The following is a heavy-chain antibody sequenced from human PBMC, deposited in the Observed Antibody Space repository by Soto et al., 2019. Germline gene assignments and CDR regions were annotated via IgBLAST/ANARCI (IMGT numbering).Heavy chain of an antibody. D-gene: IGHD6-19*01. CDR3: SRYTYTSRYSYYGMDV. CDR2: VRSKAYGGTS. CDR1: GFTFGDYA. J-gene: IGHJ6*02. Sequence: GGSLRLSCTASGFTFGDYAMSWFRQAPGKGQEWVGVVRSKAYGGTSDYAASVKGRFTISRDDSKSIAYLQMNTLRTEDTAVYYCSRYTYTSRYSYYGMDVWGHGTTVTVSS. V-gene: IGHV3-49*03.